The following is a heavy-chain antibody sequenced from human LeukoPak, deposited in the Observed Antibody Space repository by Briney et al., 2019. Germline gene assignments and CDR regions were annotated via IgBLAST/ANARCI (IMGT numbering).Heavy chain of an antibody. J-gene: IGHJ4*02. CDR1: GFTFSNYW. CDR2: IKEDGSEK. CDR3: ARSRSGYYEDY. D-gene: IGHD5-12*01. Sequence: GGSLRLSCAASGFTFSNYWMTWVRQAPGKGLEWVANIKEDGSEKYYVDSVKGRFTISRDNAKNSLSLQLNSLSAEDTAVYYCARSRSGYYEDYWGQGTLVTVSS. V-gene: IGHV3-7*01.